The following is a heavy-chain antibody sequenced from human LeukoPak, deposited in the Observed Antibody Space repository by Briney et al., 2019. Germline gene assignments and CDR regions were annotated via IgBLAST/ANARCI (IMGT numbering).Heavy chain of an antibody. D-gene: IGHD5-18*01. Sequence: PGGSLRLSCAASGFNYSSYSMNWVRQAPGKGLEWVAYISSSSNTIDSADSVKGRFTISRDNAKNTLYLQVNSLRAEDTAVYYCARARGFSYGYADNWGQGTLVTVSS. J-gene: IGHJ4*02. CDR1: GFNYSSYS. V-gene: IGHV3-48*01. CDR3: ARARGFSYGYADN. CDR2: ISSSSNTI.